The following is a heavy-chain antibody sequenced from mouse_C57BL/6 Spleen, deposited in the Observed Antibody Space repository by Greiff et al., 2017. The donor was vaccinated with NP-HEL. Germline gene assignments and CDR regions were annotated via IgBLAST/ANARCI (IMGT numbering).Heavy chain of an antibody. CDR3: ASSDDGSSLYWYFDV. V-gene: IGHV14-3*01. D-gene: IGHD1-1*01. CDR1: GFNIKNTY. J-gene: IGHJ1*03. CDR2: IDPANGNT. Sequence: EVQLQQSVAELVRPGASVKLSCTASGFNIKNTYMHWVKQRPEQGLEWIGRIDPANGNTKYAPKFQGKAHITADTSSHTAYLLLSSLTSEDTAIYYCASSDDGSSLYWYFDVWGTGTTVTVSS.